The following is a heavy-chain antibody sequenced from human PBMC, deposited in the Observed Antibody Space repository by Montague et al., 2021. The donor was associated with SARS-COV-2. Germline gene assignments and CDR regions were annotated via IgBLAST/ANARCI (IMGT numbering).Heavy chain of an antibody. CDR3: ARAATITMIVVVIDAFDI. CDR2: TYYSGST. Sequence: TLSLTCTVSGGSISSGGYYWSWIRQHPGKGLEWIGYTYYSGSTYYNPSLKSRVTISVDTSKNQFSLKLSSVTAAGTAVYYCARAATITMIVVVIDAFDIWGQGTMVTVSS. D-gene: IGHD3-22*01. V-gene: IGHV4-31*03. J-gene: IGHJ3*02. CDR1: GGSISSGGYY.